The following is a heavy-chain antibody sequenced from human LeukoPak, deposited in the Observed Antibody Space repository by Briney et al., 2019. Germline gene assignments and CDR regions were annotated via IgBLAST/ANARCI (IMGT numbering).Heavy chain of an antibody. CDR3: ASSTYNYDYALDV. Sequence: GGSLRLSCAASGFIFSTYRMSWVRQAPGKGLEWVSLINDSGRRTYYADSVKGRFTVSRDNTKYTLYLQMNSLRVEDTAVYYCASSTYNYDYALDVWGQGTTVTVSS. CDR2: INDSGRRT. J-gene: IGHJ6*02. D-gene: IGHD5-24*01. V-gene: IGHV3-23*01. CDR1: GFIFSTYR.